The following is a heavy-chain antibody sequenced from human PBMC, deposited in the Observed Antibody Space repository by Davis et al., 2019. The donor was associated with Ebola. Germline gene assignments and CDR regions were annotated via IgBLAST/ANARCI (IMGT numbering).Heavy chain of an antibody. CDR3: ARGIPHYDGSGYSYPRFFDH. Sequence: SETLSLTCTVPGGSINNYYWSWIRQPPGKGLEWIGYMYYSETSTYNPSLKSRVTISGDTSKNQFSLKLTSVTTDDTAVYYCARGIPHYDGSGYSYPRFFDHWGRGTLVTVSS. CDR1: GGSINNYY. D-gene: IGHD3-22*01. V-gene: IGHV4-59*01. CDR2: MYYSETS. J-gene: IGHJ4*02.